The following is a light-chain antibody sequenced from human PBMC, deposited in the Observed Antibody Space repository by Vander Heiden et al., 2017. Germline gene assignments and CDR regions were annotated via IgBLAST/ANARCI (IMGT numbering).Light chain of an antibody. Sequence: IVISQSPLSLPVTPGEPASISCRSSQSLLHSNGYNYLDWYLQKPGQSPQLLIYLGSNRASGVPDRFCGSGSGTDFTLKISRVEAEHVGVYFCMQALQTPYTFGQGTKLEIK. J-gene: IGKJ2*01. CDR3: MQALQTPYT. V-gene: IGKV2-28*01. CDR1: QSLLHSNGYNY. CDR2: LGS.